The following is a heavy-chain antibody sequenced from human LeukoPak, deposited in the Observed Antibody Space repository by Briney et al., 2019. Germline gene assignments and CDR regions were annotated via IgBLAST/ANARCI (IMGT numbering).Heavy chain of an antibody. D-gene: IGHD2-21*01. J-gene: IGHJ6*02. CDR3: ARVGADVVSGGLDV. CDR2: IFYGGGT. V-gene: IGHV4-39*02. CDR1: GGSISSSSYY. Sequence: SETLSLTRTVSGGSISSSSYYWGWIRHPPGKGLEWIGNIFYGGGTYYNPSLKSRVTISVDTSRNHFYLRLSSVTAADTAVYYCARVGADVVSGGLDVWGQGTTVTVSS.